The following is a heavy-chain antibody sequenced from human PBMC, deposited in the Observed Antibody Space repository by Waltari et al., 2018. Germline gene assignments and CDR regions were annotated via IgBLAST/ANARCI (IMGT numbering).Heavy chain of an antibody. CDR1: GYPFTDYY. Sequence: QVQLVQSGAEVKRPGASVMVSCKASGYPFTDYYIHYLRQAPGQGLEWMGWINPNGGGTAYAQKFRGRVTLTRDTSISAAYMELSGLKSDDTAVYFCARGTGIGWFDPWGQGTQVTVSS. V-gene: IGHV1-2*02. D-gene: IGHD2-21*01. CDR2: INPNGGGT. CDR3: ARGTGIGWFDP. J-gene: IGHJ5*02.